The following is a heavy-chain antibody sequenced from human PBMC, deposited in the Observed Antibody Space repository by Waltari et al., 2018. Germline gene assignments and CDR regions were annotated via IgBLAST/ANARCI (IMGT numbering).Heavy chain of an antibody. Sequence: EVQLVESGGGLVKPGGSLRLSCAASGFTFSNAWMSWVRQAPGKGLEWVGRIKSKIDGGTIDYAAHVKGRFTISRGDSKNTLYLQMNSLKTEDTAVYYCTTLLWQQTRVWGQGTLVTVSS. CDR2: IKSKIDGGTI. CDR3: TTLLWQQTRV. CDR1: GFTFSNAW. V-gene: IGHV3-15*01. J-gene: IGHJ4*02. D-gene: IGHD6-13*01.